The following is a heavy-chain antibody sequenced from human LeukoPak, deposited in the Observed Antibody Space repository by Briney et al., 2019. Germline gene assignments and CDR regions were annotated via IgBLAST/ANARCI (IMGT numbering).Heavy chain of an antibody. CDR3: AHFPSMIRGVIANIYVDH. V-gene: IGHV2-5*02. CDR1: GFSLNTVGVG. D-gene: IGHD3-10*01. Sequence: KESGPTLVKPTQTLTLTCAFSGFSLNTVGVGVAWIRQPPGKALEWLALIYWDDDKRYNPSLKSRLTITKDTSGNQVVLTLTNVDPVDTATYYCAHFPSMIRGVIANIYVDHWGQGTLVAVSS. J-gene: IGHJ4*02. CDR2: IYWDDDK.